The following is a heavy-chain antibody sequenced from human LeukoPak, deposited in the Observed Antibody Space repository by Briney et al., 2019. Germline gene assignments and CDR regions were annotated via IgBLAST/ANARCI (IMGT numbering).Heavy chain of an antibody. CDR2: VNFDGSST. CDR1: GFSISTYW. CDR3: PQLFFGY. Sequence: AVTLCFSCTASGFSISTYWMHWVRQAPGKGLEWVSYVNFDGSSTGYADPVRGRFTTARATAKDTLYLHMNSPRDEATAEYYCPQLFFGYWGQGIVVTVSS. D-gene: IGHD1-1*01. J-gene: IGHJ4*02. V-gene: IGHV3-74*01.